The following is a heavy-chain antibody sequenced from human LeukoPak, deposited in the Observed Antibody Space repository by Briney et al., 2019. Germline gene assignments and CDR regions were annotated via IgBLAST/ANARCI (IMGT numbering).Heavy chain of an antibody. Sequence: GGSLRLSCAASGFNFRGYNMNWVRQAPGKGLEWVSSMSTSSTYIYYADSIKGRFTISRDDARSLLYLQMDSLRAEDTAVYYCVRDFAFGFCNTTTCRYPFDSWGQGTPVTVSS. D-gene: IGHD3-16*01. V-gene: IGHV3-21*06. CDR3: VRDFAFGFCNTTTCRYPFDS. J-gene: IGHJ4*02. CDR2: MSTSSTYI. CDR1: GFNFRGYN.